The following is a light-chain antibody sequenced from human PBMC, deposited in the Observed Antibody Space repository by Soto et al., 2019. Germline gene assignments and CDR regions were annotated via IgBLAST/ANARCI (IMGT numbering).Light chain of an antibody. CDR1: QNIDGW. Sequence: DIQMTQSPSTLSAYVGDRVTFTCRASQNIDGWLAWSQQKPGKAPKLLIYDASSLETGVSARFSGRGLRAEFTLTIGSLQADDVATYYCQQYNDNSFFGQGTKLEIK. J-gene: IGKJ2*01. V-gene: IGKV1-5*01. CDR2: DAS. CDR3: QQYNDNSF.